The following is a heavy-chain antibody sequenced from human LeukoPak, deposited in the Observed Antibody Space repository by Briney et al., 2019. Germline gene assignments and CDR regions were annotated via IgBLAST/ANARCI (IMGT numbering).Heavy chain of an antibody. Sequence: KPSETLSLTCAVSGGSISHYYWSWIRQSPGKGLEWIGYIYYSGTTNYNPSLKSRVTISVDTSRNRFSLQLRSVTAADTAVYYCAREDPQTTVPEGMDVWGQGTTVIVSS. CDR1: GGSISHYY. V-gene: IGHV4-59*01. CDR2: IYYSGTT. CDR3: AREDPQTTVPEGMDV. D-gene: IGHD4-17*01. J-gene: IGHJ6*02.